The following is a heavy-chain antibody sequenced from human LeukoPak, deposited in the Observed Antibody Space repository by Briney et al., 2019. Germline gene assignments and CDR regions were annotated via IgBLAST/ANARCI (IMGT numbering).Heavy chain of an antibody. CDR2: IRDDGGEK. Sequence: PGGSLRLSCAASGVTFRTYWMSWVRQAPGKGLEWVANIRDDGGEKHYVDSVEGRFTISRDNAKNSLFLQMNTLRAEDTAIYFCARHGRHWSYYFDYWGQGSLVSVSS. D-gene: IGHD1-1*01. J-gene: IGHJ4*02. V-gene: IGHV3-7*03. CDR1: GVTFRTYW. CDR3: ARHGRHWSYYFDY.